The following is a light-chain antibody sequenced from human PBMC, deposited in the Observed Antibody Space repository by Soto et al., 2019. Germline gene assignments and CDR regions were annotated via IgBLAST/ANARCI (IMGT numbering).Light chain of an antibody. CDR3: CSYAGSGTYV. CDR2: EAT. CDR1: SGGVGVYYY. V-gene: IGLV2-23*01. Sequence: QFALTQPASVSRSPGQSMTVPWAVTSGGVGVYYYVSWYQQNLGKAPKLMIYEATKRPSGVSTRFSGSKSGNTASLTISGLQAEDEADYYCCSYAGSGTYVFGAGTKVTVL. J-gene: IGLJ1*01.